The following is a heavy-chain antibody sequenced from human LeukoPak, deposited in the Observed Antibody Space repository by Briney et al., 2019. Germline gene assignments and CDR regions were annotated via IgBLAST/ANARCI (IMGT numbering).Heavy chain of an antibody. CDR3: ARDKKGTVKIVASMPRKYYYYMDV. D-gene: IGHD5-12*01. CDR2: ISGSGGST. Sequence: PGGSLRLSCAASGFTFSSYAMSWVRQAPGKGLEWVSAISGSGGSTYYADSVKGRFTISRDNSKNTLYLQMNSLRVEDTAIYYCARDKKGTVKIVASMPRKYYYYMDVWGKGTTVTVSS. CDR1: GFTFSSYA. J-gene: IGHJ6*03. V-gene: IGHV3-23*01.